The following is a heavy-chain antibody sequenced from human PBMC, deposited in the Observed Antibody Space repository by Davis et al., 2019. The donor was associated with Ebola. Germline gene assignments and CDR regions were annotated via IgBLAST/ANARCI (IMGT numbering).Heavy chain of an antibody. CDR3: AKVGGSISPSFDY. CDR2: ISGSGSST. CDR1: GFTFSSYS. J-gene: IGHJ4*02. D-gene: IGHD3-16*01. V-gene: IGHV3-23*01. Sequence: PGGSLRLSCAASGFTFSSYSMNWVRQAPGKGLEWVSAISGSGSSTFYADSVKGRFTISRDNSKNTLYLQMNSLRAEDTAVYYCAKVGGSISPSFDYWGQGTLVTVSS.